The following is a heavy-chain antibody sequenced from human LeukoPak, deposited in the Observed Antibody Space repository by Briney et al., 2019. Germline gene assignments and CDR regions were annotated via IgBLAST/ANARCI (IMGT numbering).Heavy chain of an antibody. CDR3: AREGWAMVRGVDYQYFYMDV. CDR1: GGSISGSSYY. V-gene: IGHV4-39*07. D-gene: IGHD3-10*01. J-gene: IGHJ6*03. CDR2: IYYSGRT. Sequence: SETLSLTCTVSGGSISGSSYYWGWIRQSPGKGLEWIGSIYYSGRTYYNPSLKSRVTISVDTSKKQFSLKLSSVTAADTAVYYCAREGWAMVRGVDYQYFYMDVWGKGTTVTVSS.